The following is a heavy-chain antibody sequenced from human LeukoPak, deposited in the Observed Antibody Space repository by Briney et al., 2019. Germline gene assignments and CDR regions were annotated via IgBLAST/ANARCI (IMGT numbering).Heavy chain of an antibody. CDR3: ATVYSGSYYFDY. V-gene: IGHV1-69*13. CDR1: GGTFSSDA. J-gene: IGHJ4*02. CDR2: FIPIFRAA. Sequence: GASVKVSCKASGGTFSSDAISWVRQAPGQGLEWVGVFIPIFRAANYAQELQGRVTITANESASAVYMELGSLRSDDTAVYYCATVYSGSYYFDYWGQGTLVTVSS. D-gene: IGHD1-26*01.